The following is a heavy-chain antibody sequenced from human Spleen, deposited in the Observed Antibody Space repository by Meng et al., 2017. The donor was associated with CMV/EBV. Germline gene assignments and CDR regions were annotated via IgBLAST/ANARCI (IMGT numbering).Heavy chain of an antibody. CDR3: ARSSYDSAGYLIDY. V-gene: IGHV1-18*01. Sequence: ASVKVSCKASGYTFTSYGISWVRQAPGQGLEWMGWISAYNGNTNYAQKLQGRVTMTTDTSTSTAYMELNRLISDDTAVYYCARSSYDSAGYLIDYWGQGTLVTVSS. D-gene: IGHD3-22*01. J-gene: IGHJ4*02. CDR1: GYTFTSYG. CDR2: ISAYNGNT.